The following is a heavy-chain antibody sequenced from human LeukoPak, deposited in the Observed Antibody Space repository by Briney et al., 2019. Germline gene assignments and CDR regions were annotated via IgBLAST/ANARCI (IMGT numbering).Heavy chain of an antibody. D-gene: IGHD3-22*01. V-gene: IGHV1-24*01. Sequence: GASVKVSCKVSGYTLTELSMHWVRQAPGKGLEWMGGFDPEDGETIYAQKFQGRVTMTEDTSTDTAYMELSSLRSEDTAVYYCATGYDSSGYSNWFDPWGQGTLVTVSS. CDR2: FDPEDGET. J-gene: IGHJ5*02. CDR3: ATGYDSSGYSNWFDP. CDR1: GYTLTELS.